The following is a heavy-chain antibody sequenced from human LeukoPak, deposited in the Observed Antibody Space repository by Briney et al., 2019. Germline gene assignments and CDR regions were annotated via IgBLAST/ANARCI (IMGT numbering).Heavy chain of an antibody. CDR1: GFSFSDYY. J-gene: IGHJ4*02. CDR2: ISSSGSHT. Sequence: GGSLRLSCVASGFSFSDYYMSWIRQAPGNGLEWVSYISSSGSHTNYADSVTGRFTISRNNAKKSLHLQMNSLRAEDTAVYYCARHPDGSLSLDYWGQGTLVTVSS. D-gene: IGHD1-26*01. V-gene: IGHV3-11*03. CDR3: ARHPDGSLSLDY.